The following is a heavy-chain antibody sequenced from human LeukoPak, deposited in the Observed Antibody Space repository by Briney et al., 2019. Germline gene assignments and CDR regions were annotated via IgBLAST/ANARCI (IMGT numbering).Heavy chain of an antibody. J-gene: IGHJ4*02. CDR1: GYTFTSYD. D-gene: IGHD6-6*01. V-gene: IGHV1-8*01. Sequence: WASVKVSCKASGYTFTSYDINWERQATGQGLEWMGWMNPNSGNTGYAQKFQGRVTMTRNTSISTAYMELSSLRSEDTAVYYCARASEYSSSSDDYWGQGTLVTVSS. CDR3: ARASEYSSSSDDY. CDR2: MNPNSGNT.